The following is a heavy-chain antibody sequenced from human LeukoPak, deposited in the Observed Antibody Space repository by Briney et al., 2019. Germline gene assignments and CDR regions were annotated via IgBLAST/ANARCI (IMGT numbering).Heavy chain of an antibody. Sequence: SETLSLTCAVYSGSFIDYCWIWLRQPPRRGLEWIGEIYSGGSANYDPSLKGRLAISVDPSKNQFSLKLSSVTAADTAVYYCARGPSFLAYRWLVPNDAFDIWGQGTMVTVSS. D-gene: IGHD6-19*01. CDR3: ARGPSFLAYRWLVPNDAFDI. CDR1: SGSFIDYC. V-gene: IGHV4-34*01. J-gene: IGHJ3*02. CDR2: IYSGGSA.